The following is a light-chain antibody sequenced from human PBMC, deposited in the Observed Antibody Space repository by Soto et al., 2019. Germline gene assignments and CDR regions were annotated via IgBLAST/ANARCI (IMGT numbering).Light chain of an antibody. V-gene: IGLV2-23*01. CDR2: EGN. J-gene: IGLJ2*01. CDR3: CSYAGGSTHVV. Sequence: QSVLTQPASVSVSPGQSITISCTGTTSDAVIYNLVAWYQQHPGSVPRRVIYEGNKRPTGVSSRFSGSNSDNKASLTISGLQAEDEADYFCCSYAGGSTHVVFGAGTKLTVL. CDR1: TSDAVIYNL.